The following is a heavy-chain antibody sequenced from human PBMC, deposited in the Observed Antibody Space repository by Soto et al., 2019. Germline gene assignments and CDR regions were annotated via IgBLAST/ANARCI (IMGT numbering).Heavy chain of an antibody. CDR2: IRSKTNNYAT. CDR1: GFPLSDSA. J-gene: IGHJ6*03. Sequence: EVQLVESGGGLVQPGGSLKLACLASGFPLSDSAIHWVRKASGKGLEWVGRIRSKTNNYATTYGAPVRGRFTLSRDDSKNTAYLQVNNLESEDAAVYYCTRHAGGQVVHSFYYYFMDVWGKGTTVSV. V-gene: IGHV3-73*01. CDR3: TRHAGGQVVHSFYYYFMDV. D-gene: IGHD2-15*01.